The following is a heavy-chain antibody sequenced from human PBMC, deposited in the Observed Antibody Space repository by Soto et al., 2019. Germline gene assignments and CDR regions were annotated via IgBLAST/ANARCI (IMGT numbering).Heavy chain of an antibody. CDR1: GFASNNYG. Sequence: GGSLRLSCAASGFASNNYGMHWIRQAPDKGLQWVAVIADDGRDKKFSDSVKGRFTISRDNPQNTLYLQMNGLRTEDTAVYYCAKDSSTKAARYYFHHWGQGTLVTVSS. V-gene: IGHV3-30*18. CDR3: AKDSSTKAARYYFHH. J-gene: IGHJ4*02. D-gene: IGHD6-6*01. CDR2: IADDGRDK.